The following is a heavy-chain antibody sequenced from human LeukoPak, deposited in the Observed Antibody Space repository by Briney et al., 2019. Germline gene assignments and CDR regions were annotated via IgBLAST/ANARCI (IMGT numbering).Heavy chain of an antibody. D-gene: IGHD2-15*01. CDR2: ISGSGGST. V-gene: IGHV3-23*01. CDR1: GFTFSSYA. J-gene: IGHJ4*02. CDR3: AKSPGYCSGGSCYSDYFDY. Sequence: GGSLRLSCAASGFTFSSYAMSWVRQAPGKGLEWVSAISGSGGSTYYADSVKGRFTISRDNSKNTLYLQMNSLRAEDTAVYYCAKSPGYCSGGSCYSDYFDYWGQGTLVTVSS.